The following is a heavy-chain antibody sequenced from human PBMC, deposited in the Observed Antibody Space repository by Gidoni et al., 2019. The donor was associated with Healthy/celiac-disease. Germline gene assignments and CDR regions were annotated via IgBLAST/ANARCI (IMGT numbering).Heavy chain of an antibody. CDR2: IWYDGSNK. CDR1: GFTVSRYG. J-gene: IGHJ4*02. Sequence: QMQLVESGGCVVQPGRSLRLPCAASGFTVSRYGMHWVGQAPGKGLGWVAVIWYDGSNKSYADSVKGRFTISRDNSKNTLYLQMNSLRAEDTAVYYCARAPSSSLDYWGQGTLVTVSS. V-gene: IGHV3-33*01. D-gene: IGHD6-13*01. CDR3: ARAPSSSLDY.